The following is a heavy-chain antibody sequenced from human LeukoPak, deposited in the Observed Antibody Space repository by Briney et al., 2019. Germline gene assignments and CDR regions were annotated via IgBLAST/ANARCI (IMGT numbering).Heavy chain of an antibody. Sequence: GSSVKVSCKASGGTFSSYAISWVRQAPGQGLEWMGGIIPIFGTANYAQKFQGRVTITTDESTSTAYMELSSLRSEDTAVYYCAREAVAGGFGLNAFDIWGQGTMVTVSS. CDR3: AREAVAGGFGLNAFDI. V-gene: IGHV1-69*05. D-gene: IGHD6-19*01. J-gene: IGHJ3*02. CDR2: IIPIFGTA. CDR1: GGTFSSYA.